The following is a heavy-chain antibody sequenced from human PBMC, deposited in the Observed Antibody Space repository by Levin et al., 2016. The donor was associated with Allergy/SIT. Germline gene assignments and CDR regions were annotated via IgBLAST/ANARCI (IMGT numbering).Heavy chain of an antibody. D-gene: IGHD6-13*01. CDR1: GGSISSYY. V-gene: IGHV4-59*01. CDR2: IYYSGST. Sequence: SETLSLTCTVSGGSISSYYWSWIRQPPGKGLEWIGYIYYSGSTNYNPSLKSRVTISVDTSKNQFSLKLSSVTAADTAVYYCAGGAAAVRYFDLWGRGTLVTVSS. J-gene: IGHJ2*01. CDR3: AGGAAAVRYFDL.